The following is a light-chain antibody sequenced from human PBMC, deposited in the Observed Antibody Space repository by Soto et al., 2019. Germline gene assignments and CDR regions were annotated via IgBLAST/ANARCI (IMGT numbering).Light chain of an antibody. J-gene: IGKJ2*01. CDR2: KIS. V-gene: IGKV2-24*01. CDR1: QSLVHSDGKTY. CDR3: MQATQSYT. Sequence: DIVMTQTPLSLPVTLGQPASISCRSSQSLVHSDGKTYFNWLQQRPGQPPRLLIYKISNRFPGVPYRFSGSGAGADFTLKISRVEAEDVGVYYCMQATQSYTFGQGTKLEIK.